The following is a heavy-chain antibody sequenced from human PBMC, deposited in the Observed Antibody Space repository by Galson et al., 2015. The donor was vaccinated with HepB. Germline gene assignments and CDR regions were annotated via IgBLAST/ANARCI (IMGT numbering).Heavy chain of an antibody. CDR2: IWYDGSNK. D-gene: IGHD3-3*01. CDR3: ARDLASAVFYYYYGMDV. Sequence: SLRLSCAASGFTFSSYGMHWVRQAPGKGLEWVAVIWYDGSNKYYADSVKGRFTFSRDNSKNTLYLQMNSLRAEDTAVYYCARDLASAVFYYYYGMDVWGQGTTVTVSS. CDR1: GFTFSSYG. J-gene: IGHJ6*02. V-gene: IGHV3-33*01.